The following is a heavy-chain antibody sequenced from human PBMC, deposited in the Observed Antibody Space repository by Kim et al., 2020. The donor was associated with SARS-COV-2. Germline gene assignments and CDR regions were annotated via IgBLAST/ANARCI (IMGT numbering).Heavy chain of an antibody. V-gene: IGHV3-7*01. CDR1: GFTFSSYW. Sequence: LSLTCAASGFTFSSYWMNWVRQAPGKGLEWVANIKQDGSEKYYVDSVKGRFTISRDNAKNSLYLQMNSLRAEDTAVYYCAGSPCSSTSCYGMEYFDYWGQGTLVTVSS. CDR2: IKQDGSEK. J-gene: IGHJ4*02. D-gene: IGHD2-2*01. CDR3: AGSPCSSTSCYGMEYFDY.